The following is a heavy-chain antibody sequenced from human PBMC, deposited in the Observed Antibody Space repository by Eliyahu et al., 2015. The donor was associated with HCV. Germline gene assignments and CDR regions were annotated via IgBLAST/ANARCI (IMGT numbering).Heavy chain of an antibody. CDR3: AKEETQN. V-gene: IGHV3-30*18. J-gene: IGHJ4*02. CDR1: GFTFSSYG. Sequence: QVQLVESGGGVVQPGXSLXLSCXASGFTFSSYGMHWVRQAPGKGLEWVAVISYDGSNKYYADSVKGRFTISRDNSKNTLYLQMNSLRAEDTAVYYCAKEETQNWGQGTLVTVSS. CDR2: ISYDGSNK.